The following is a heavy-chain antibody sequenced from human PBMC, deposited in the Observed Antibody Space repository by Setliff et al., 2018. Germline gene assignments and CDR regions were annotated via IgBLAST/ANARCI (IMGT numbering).Heavy chain of an antibody. CDR2: VSSGSTAI. D-gene: IGHD3-22*01. CDR3: ARSINGYQQRYDI. CDR1: GFTFRKHA. Sequence: GGSLRLSCTASGFTFRKHALAWVRQAPGKGLEWISFVSSGSTAIYYADSVEGRFTISRDNAKNSLYLQLSSLRAEDTAIYYCARSINGYQQRYDIWGQGALVTVSS. J-gene: IGHJ4*02. V-gene: IGHV3-48*01.